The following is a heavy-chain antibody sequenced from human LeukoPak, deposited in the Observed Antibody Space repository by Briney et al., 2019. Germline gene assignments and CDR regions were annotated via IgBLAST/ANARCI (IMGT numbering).Heavy chain of an antibody. CDR1: GGSISSSLYH. J-gene: IGHJ6*03. CDR3: ARQIVGTSWNYYYSYIDV. CDR2: VFHSGNT. V-gene: IGHV4-39*01. Sequence: PSETLSLTCSVSGGSISSSLYHWGWLRQPPRKGLEWIGNVFHSGNTYSSPSLQSRVAFSVDTSKNQFSLKLTSVTATDTAVYYCARQIVGTSWNYYYSYIDVWGKGTSVSVSS. D-gene: IGHD1-1*01.